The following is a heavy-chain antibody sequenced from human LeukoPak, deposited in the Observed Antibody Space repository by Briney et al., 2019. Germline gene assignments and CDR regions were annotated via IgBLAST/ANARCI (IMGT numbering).Heavy chain of an antibody. CDR2: VYHGESP. Sequence: SETLSLTCNVSGYPITNGYYWSWIRQTPGKGLEWIGAVYHGESPYYNPSLKGRVTLSVDTSKNQFSLKLSSVTAADTAVYYCARHSGVGATYLNDAFDIWGQGTMVTVSS. D-gene: IGHD1-26*01. CDR1: GYPITNGYY. J-gene: IGHJ3*02. CDR3: ARHSGVGATYLNDAFDI. V-gene: IGHV4-38-2*02.